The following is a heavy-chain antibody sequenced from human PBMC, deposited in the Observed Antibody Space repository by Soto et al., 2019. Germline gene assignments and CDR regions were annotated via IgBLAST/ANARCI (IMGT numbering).Heavy chain of an antibody. Sequence: QVLLVQSGAEVKKPGSSVKVSCTLSGATFSSYAMSWVRQAPGQGLEWTGGIIPFFGTPNYAQKFQGRVTITADTSTATSYMELSSLRSDDTAVYYCARDKGAYYSHLVYWGQGTLVTVSS. D-gene: IGHD3-22*01. CDR2: IIPFFGTP. J-gene: IGHJ4*02. CDR1: GATFSSYA. CDR3: ARDKGAYYSHLVY. V-gene: IGHV1-69*06.